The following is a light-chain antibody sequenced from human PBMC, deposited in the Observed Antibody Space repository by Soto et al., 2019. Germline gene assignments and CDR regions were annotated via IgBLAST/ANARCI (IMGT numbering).Light chain of an antibody. V-gene: IGLV2-8*01. CDR1: SSDVGGYNF. Sequence: QSALTQPPSASGSPGQSVTISCTGTSSDVGGYNFVSWYQQHPGKAPKFMIYEVTKRPSGVPDRFSGSKSGNTASLTVSGVQAEDEADYYCSSYAGGIKWVFGGGTKVTVL. J-gene: IGLJ3*02. CDR3: SSYAGGIKWV. CDR2: EVT.